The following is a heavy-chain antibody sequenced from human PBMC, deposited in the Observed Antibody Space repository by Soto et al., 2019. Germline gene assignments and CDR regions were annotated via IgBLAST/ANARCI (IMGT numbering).Heavy chain of an antibody. CDR2: IIPIFGTA. V-gene: IGHV1-69*13. CDR3: ARERDYYYYGMDV. CDR1: GGTFSSYA. J-gene: IGHJ6*02. Sequence: SVKVSCKASGGTFSSYAISWVRQAPGQGLEWMGGIIPIFGTANYAQKFQGRVTITADESTSTAYVELSSLRSEDTAVYYCARERDYYYYGMDVWGQGTTVTVSS.